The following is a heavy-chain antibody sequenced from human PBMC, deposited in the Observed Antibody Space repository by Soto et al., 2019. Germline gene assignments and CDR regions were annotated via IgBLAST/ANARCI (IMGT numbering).Heavy chain of an antibody. CDR3: ERDPPDFHSAFDY. Sequence: SQTLSLTCPVDAGSVSSDIAAWNCIRQSPSRGLEWLGRKYYRSKCYNDYAVSVKSRITSNPYTSKNQFSLQLNSVTPEDTAVYYCERDPPDFHSAFDYWGQGTLVTVSS. CDR2: KYYRSKCYN. V-gene: IGHV6-1*01. CDR1: AGSVSSDIAA. J-gene: IGHJ4*02. D-gene: IGHD4-4*01.